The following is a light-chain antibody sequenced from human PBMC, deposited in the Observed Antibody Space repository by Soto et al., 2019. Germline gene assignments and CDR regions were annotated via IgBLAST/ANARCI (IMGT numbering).Light chain of an antibody. CDR3: AAWEDRRSGRV. CDR1: SSNIVSNT. CDR2: NNI. V-gene: IGLV1-44*01. Sequence: QSVLTQPPSASGTPGPRVTISCSGGSSNIVSNTVNWYQRLPGTAPKLLIYNNIQRPSGVPGRFSGSKSGTSASLAINGLQSADEADYYCAAWEDRRSGRVFGGGTKLTVL. J-gene: IGLJ2*01.